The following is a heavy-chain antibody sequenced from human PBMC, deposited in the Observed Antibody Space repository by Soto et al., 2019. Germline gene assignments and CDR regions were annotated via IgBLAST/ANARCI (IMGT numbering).Heavy chain of an antibody. CDR3: ARASSFWSGYYTGWFDP. CDR2: IYHSGST. D-gene: IGHD3-3*01. J-gene: IGHJ5*02. Sequence: QLQLQESGSGLVKPSQTLSLTCAVSGGSISSGGYSWSWIRQPPVKGLEWIGYIYHSGSTYYNPSLKSRVTISVDRSKNQFSLKLSSVTAADTAVYYCARASSFWSGYYTGWFDPWGQGTLVTVSS. CDR1: GGSISSGGYS. V-gene: IGHV4-30-2*01.